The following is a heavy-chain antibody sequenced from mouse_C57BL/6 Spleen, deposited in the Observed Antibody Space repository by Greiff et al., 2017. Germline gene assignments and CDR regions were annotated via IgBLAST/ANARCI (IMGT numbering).Heavy chain of an antibody. CDR1: GYAFSSSW. V-gene: IGHV1-82*01. CDR2: IYPGDGDT. CDR3: ARGDYYGCGWYFDV. Sequence: QVQLQQSGPELVKPGASVKISCKASGYAFSSSWMNWVKQRPGKGLEWIGRIYPGDGDTNYNGKFKGKATLTADKSSSTAYMQLSSLTSEDSAVYFCARGDYYGCGWYFDVWGTGTTVTVSS. D-gene: IGHD1-1*01. J-gene: IGHJ1*03.